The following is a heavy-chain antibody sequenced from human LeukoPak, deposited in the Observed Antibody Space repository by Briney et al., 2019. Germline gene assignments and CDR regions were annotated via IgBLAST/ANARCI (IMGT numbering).Heavy chain of an antibody. J-gene: IGHJ4*02. D-gene: IGHD2-15*01. V-gene: IGHV3-23*01. CDR2: ISGSGGST. Sequence: GGSLRLSCAVSGFTFSSYVMSWVRQAPGKGLEWVSAISGSGGSTYYADSVKGRFTISRDNSKNTLYLQMNSLRAEDTAVYYCARAELGYYFDYWGQGTLVTVSS. CDR1: GFTFSSYV. CDR3: ARAELGYYFDY.